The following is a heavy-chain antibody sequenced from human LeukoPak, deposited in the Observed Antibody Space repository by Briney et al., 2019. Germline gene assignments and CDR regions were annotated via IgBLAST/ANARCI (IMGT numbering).Heavy chain of an antibody. V-gene: IGHV3-30*02. CDR2: IRYDGSNK. CDR1: GFIFSSYG. J-gene: IGHJ5*02. D-gene: IGHD2/OR15-2a*01. Sequence: HPGGSLRLSCAASGFIFSSYGMHWVRQAPGKGLEWVAFIRYDGSNKYYADSVKGRFTISRDNSKNTLYLQMNSLRAEDTAVYYCARERRASMNWFDPWGQGTLVTVSS. CDR3: ARERRASMNWFDP.